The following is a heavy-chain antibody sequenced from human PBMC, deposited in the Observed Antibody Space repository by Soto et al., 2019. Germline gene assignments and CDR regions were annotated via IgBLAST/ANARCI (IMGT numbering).Heavy chain of an antibody. CDR3: AREVSPRGFDY. D-gene: IGHD3-10*01. CDR2: IGTAGDT. J-gene: IGHJ4*02. V-gene: IGHV3-13*01. Sequence: VQLVESGGGLVQPGGSLRLSCAASGFTFSSYDMHWVRQATGKGLEWVSAIGTAGDTYYPGSVKGRFTISRENAKNSLYLQMNSLRAGDTAVYYCAREVSPRGFDYWGQGTLVTVSS. CDR1: GFTFSSYD.